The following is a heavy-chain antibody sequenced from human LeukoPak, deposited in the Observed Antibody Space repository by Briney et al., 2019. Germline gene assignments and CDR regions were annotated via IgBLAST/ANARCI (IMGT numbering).Heavy chain of an antibody. CDR2: INHSGST. J-gene: IGHJ4*02. V-gene: IGHV4-34*01. CDR3: AITQSPTVYLFDY. D-gene: IGHD1-14*01. Sequence: KTSETLSLTCAVYGGSFSGYYWSWIRQPPRKGLEWIGEINHSGSTNYNPSLKSRVTISVDTSKNQFSLKLSSVTAADTAVYYCAITQSPTVYLFDYWGQGTLVTVSS. CDR1: GGSFSGYY.